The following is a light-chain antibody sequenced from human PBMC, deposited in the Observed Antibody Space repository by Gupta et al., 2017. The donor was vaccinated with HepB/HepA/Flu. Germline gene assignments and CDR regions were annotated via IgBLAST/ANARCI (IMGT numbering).Light chain of an antibody. CDR3: QSYDSSRSGYV. Sequence: QSVLTQPPSVSGAPGQRVTISCTGSSSNIGPGYDVHWYQQLPVTAPKILIYGNINRPSGVPDRFSGSKSGTSASLAITGLQAEDEPDYYCQSYDSSRSGYVFGTG. J-gene: IGLJ1*01. V-gene: IGLV1-40*01. CDR2: GNI. CDR1: SSNIGPGYD.